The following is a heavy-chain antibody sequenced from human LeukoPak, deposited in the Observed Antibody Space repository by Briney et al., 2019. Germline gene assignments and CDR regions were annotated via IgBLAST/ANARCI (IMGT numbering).Heavy chain of an antibody. V-gene: IGHV1-69*10. J-gene: IGHJ4*02. CDR1: EGTFDSYG. Sequence: ASVKVSCKASEGTFDSYGISWVRQAPGQGLECIGALIPLLGTTNYAQRLQGRVTITADKSTSTAYMELTSLRFEDTAVYYCVRDVFLGAVAGRRGDYWGQGTLVTVSS. CDR2: LIPLLGTT. CDR3: VRDVFLGAVAGRRGDY. D-gene: IGHD6-19*01.